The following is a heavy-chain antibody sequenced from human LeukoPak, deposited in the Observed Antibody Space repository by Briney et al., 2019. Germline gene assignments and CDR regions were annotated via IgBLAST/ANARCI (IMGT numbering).Heavy chain of an antibody. CDR2: ISYDGSNK. D-gene: IGHD5-24*01. V-gene: IGHV3-30*04. J-gene: IGHJ4*02. Sequence: PGGSLRLSCVTSGFTFSSYAMHWVRQAPGKGLEWVAVISYDGSNKYYADSVKGRFTISRDNSKNTLYLQMNSLRAEDTAVYYCASGRRWLQFFDYWGQGTLVTVSS. CDR1: GFTFSSYA. CDR3: ASGRRWLQFFDY.